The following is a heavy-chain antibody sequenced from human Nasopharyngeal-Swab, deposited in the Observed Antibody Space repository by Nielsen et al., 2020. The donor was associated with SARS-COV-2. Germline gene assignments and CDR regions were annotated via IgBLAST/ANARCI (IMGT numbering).Heavy chain of an antibody. D-gene: IGHD3-3*01. V-gene: IGHV4-59*01. CDR2: IYYSGST. J-gene: IGHJ4*02. Sequence: SETLSLTFTVSGGPTSSYYWSWIPQPPGKGLEWMGYIYYSGSTNYNPPLTSRVTISVDTSKNQFSLKLSSVTAADTAVYYCARATAIQDFWSGYYSPRNFDYWGQGTLVTVSS. CDR1: GGPTSSYY. CDR3: ARATAIQDFWSGYYSPRNFDY.